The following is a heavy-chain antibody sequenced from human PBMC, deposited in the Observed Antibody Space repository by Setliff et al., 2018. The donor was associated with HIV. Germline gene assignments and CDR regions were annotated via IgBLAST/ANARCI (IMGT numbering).Heavy chain of an antibody. CDR3: ARHAVPHYYDSSGYYPGLFY. Sequence: SETLSLTCTVSGGSISSSSYYWGWIRQPPGKGLEWIGNIYSGGTTYYNSSLRSRVTISVDTSKNQFSLKLNSVTAADTAVYYCARHAVPHYYDSSGYYPGLFYWGQGTLVTVSS. J-gene: IGHJ4*02. CDR2: IYSGGTT. D-gene: IGHD3-22*01. CDR1: GGSISSSSYY. V-gene: IGHV4-39*07.